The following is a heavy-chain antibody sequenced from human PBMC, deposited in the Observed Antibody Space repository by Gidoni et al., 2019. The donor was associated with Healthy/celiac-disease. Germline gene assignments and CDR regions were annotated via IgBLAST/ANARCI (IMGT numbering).Heavy chain of an antibody. D-gene: IGHD3-3*01. CDR1: GFTFSRYA. CDR2: ISYDGSNK. J-gene: IGHJ4*02. CDR3: ARVRDFWSGYKAYFDY. V-gene: IGHV3-30*04. Sequence: QVQMVESGGGVVQPGRSMRLSCAASGFTFSRYAMHWVRQAPGKGLEWVAVISYDGSNKYYADSVKGRFTSSRDNSKNTLYLQMNSLRAEDTAVYYCARVRDFWSGYKAYFDYWGQGTLVTVSS.